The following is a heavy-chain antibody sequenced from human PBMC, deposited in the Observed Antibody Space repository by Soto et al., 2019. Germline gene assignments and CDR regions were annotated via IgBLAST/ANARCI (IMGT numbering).Heavy chain of an antibody. J-gene: IGHJ3*02. D-gene: IGHD3-22*01. CDR1: GFTFSGSA. Sequence: EVQLVESGGGLVQPGGSLKLSCAASGFTFSGSAMHWVRQASGKGLEWVGRIRSKVNNYATAYAASVKGRFTISRDDSENTAYLQMNSLKTEDSAVYYCTRLGYDSSGPTTGDAFDIWGQGTMVTVSS. V-gene: IGHV3-73*02. CDR2: IRSKVNNYAT. CDR3: TRLGYDSSGPTTGDAFDI.